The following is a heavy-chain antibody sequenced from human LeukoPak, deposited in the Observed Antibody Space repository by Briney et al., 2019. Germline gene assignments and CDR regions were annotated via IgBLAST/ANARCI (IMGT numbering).Heavy chain of an antibody. Sequence: SETLSLTCTVSGGSISSGSYYWSWIRQPAGKGLEWIGRIYPSGNTNYNPSLKSRVTISVDTSKNQFSLKLSSVTAADTAVYYCARTQNDYILYWFDPWGQGTLVTVSS. J-gene: IGHJ5*02. CDR3: ARTQNDYILYWFDP. CDR2: IYPSGNT. D-gene: IGHD4-11*01. V-gene: IGHV4-61*02. CDR1: GGSISSGSYY.